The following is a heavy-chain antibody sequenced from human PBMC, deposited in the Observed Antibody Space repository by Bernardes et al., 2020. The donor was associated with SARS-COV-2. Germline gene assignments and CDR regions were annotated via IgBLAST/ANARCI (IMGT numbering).Heavy chain of an antibody. V-gene: IGHV3-11*01. D-gene: IGHD2-15*01. CDR2: ISDTGTNI. J-gene: IGHJ1*01. Sequence: GGSLRLSCEASGLTFSDDFLGWIRQAPGKGLEWVSWISDTGTNIYYAESMKGRFTLSRDNAKKSLYLQMNSLRSEDTATYYCAIIADSSVTHWGRGTLVIVSS. CDR3: AIIADSSVTH. CDR1: GLTFSDDF.